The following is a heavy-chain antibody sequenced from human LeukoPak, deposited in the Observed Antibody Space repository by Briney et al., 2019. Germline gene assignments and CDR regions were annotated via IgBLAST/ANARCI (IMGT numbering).Heavy chain of an antibody. CDR2: ITSSSSYI. CDR1: GFTFSSYE. J-gene: IGHJ6*03. D-gene: IGHD1-26*01. V-gene: IGHV3-21*06. Sequence: GGSLRLSCAASGFTFSSYEMNWVRQAPGKGLEWVSSITSSSSYIYYADSVKGRFTISRDNAKNSLYLQMDSLRVEDTAEYYCARDPYSGNYGAYYYYYMDVWGKGTTVTVSS. CDR3: ARDPYSGNYGAYYYYYMDV.